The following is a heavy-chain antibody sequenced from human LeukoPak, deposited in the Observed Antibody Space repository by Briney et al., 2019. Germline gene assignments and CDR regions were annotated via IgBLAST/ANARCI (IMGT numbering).Heavy chain of an antibody. D-gene: IGHD4-17*01. CDR1: GGTFSSYA. V-gene: IGHV1-69*05. Sequence: SVKVSCKASGGTFSSYAISWVRQAPGQGLEWMGRIIPIFGTANYAQKFQGRATITTDESTSTAYMELSSLRSEDTAVYYCARSSPYGDYLFDYWGQGTLVTVSS. CDR2: IIPIFGTA. CDR3: ARSSPYGDYLFDY. J-gene: IGHJ4*02.